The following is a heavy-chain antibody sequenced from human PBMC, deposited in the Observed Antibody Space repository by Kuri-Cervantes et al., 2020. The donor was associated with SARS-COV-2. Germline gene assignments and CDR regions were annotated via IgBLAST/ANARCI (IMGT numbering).Heavy chain of an antibody. CDR2: ISAYNGNT. J-gene: IGHJ4*02. D-gene: IGHD3-9*01. Sequence: ASVNVSYKASGYTFTSYGISWVRQAPGQGLEWMGWISAYNGNTNYAQKLQGRVTMTTDTSTSTAYMELRSLRSDDTAVYYCARFLHFDWLPPFDYWGQGTLVTVSS. V-gene: IGHV1-18*01. CDR1: GYTFTSYG. CDR3: ARFLHFDWLPPFDY.